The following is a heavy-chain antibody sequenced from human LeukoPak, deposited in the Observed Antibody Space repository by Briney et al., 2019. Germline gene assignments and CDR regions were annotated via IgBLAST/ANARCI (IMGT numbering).Heavy chain of an antibody. CDR3: ARVVVPAADYYYYYYYMDV. CDR2: ISYRGRT. D-gene: IGHD2-2*01. CDR1: GGSISSGDYY. J-gene: IGHJ6*03. V-gene: IGHV4-30-4*08. Sequence: KPSQTLSLTCTVSGGSISSGDYYWSWIRQPPGKGLEWIGYISYRGRTYYNPSLESRVTISVDTSKNQFSLRLSSVTATDTAVYYCARVVVPAADYYYYYYYMDVWGKGTTVTVSS.